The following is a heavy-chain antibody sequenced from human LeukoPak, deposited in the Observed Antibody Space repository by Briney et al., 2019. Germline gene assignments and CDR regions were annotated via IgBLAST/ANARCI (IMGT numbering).Heavy chain of an antibody. CDR1: GFTFSNYN. Sequence: GGSLRLSCAASGFTFSNYNMNWVRQTPGKGLEWVSSITRGSIYTFYADSVKGRFTISRDNAKNSLSLQMNSLRAEDTAVYYCAKGPYSGSYHDLDYWGQGTLVTVSS. CDR2: ITRGSIYT. CDR3: AKGPYSGSYHDLDY. D-gene: IGHD1-26*01. J-gene: IGHJ4*02. V-gene: IGHV3-21*04.